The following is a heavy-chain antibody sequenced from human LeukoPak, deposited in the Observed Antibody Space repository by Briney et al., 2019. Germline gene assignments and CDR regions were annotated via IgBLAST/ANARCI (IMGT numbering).Heavy chain of an antibody. Sequence: GGSLRLSCAASGFTLSAFWLGWLRQAPGKGLEWVGHIKQDGSTKFYVDSVEGRFTISRDNAKKSLYLQMNSLRGDDTAVYYCARVISYGWFDHWGQGTLVTVSS. CDR2: IKQDGSTK. V-gene: IGHV3-7*01. CDR3: ARVISYGWFDH. D-gene: IGHD3-10*01. J-gene: IGHJ5*02. CDR1: GFTLSAFW.